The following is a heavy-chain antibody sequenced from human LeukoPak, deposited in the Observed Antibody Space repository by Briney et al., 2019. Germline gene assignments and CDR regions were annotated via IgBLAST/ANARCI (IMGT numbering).Heavy chain of an antibody. CDR3: ATFSSGSYRDLDY. J-gene: IGHJ4*02. D-gene: IGHD1-26*01. CDR2: FDPEDGET. Sequence: APVKVSCKVSGYTLTELSMHWVRQAPGKGLEWMGGFDPEDGETIYAQKFQGRVTMTEDTSTDTAYMELSSLRSEDTAVYYCATFSSGSYRDLDYWGQGTLVTVSS. V-gene: IGHV1-24*01. CDR1: GYTLTELS.